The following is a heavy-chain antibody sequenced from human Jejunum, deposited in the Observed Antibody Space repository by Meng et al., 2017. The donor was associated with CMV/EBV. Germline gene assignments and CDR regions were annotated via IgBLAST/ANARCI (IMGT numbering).Heavy chain of an antibody. Sequence: FTGTAHAMHGVRQAPGKGLEWVSGITWKGDTIGYADSVKGRFTISRDNAKKSLYLQMNSLRPEDTALYYCARDFQLYYYHYYGMDVWGQGTTVTVSS. D-gene: IGHD2-2*01. V-gene: IGHV3-9*01. J-gene: IGHJ6*02. CDR3: ARDFQLYYYHYYGMDV. CDR2: ITWKGDTI. CDR1: FTGTAHA.